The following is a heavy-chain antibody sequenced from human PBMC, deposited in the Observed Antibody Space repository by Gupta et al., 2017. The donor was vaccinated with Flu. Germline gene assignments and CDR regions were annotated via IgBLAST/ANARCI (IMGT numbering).Heavy chain of an antibody. Sequence: EVQLVESGGGLVKPGGSLRLYCAASGFTVSSYDMSWVRLAPGKGLECVSFIRSSGDTYQTDSVKGRFTISRDNAKNSVHLQMNNMRFEDTAFYYCARGHWDSWGQGTLVTVSS. CDR1: GFTVSSYD. CDR3: ARGHWDS. CDR2: IRSSGDT. J-gene: IGHJ4*02. V-gene: IGHV3-48*03.